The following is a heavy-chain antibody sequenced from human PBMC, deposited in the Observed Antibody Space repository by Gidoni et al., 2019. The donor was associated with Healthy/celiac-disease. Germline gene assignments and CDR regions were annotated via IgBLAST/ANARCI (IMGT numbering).Heavy chain of an antibody. D-gene: IGHD2-2*02. V-gene: IGHV2-26*01. Sequence: QVTLKESGPVLVKPTETITLTCTVSGFSLSNARMGVSWIRQPPGKALEWLAHIFSNDEKSYITSLKNRLTISKDTSRRQVVLTMTNMDPVDTATYYCARTLSGPYQLLYKGGFDPWGQGTLVTVSS. CDR3: ARTLSGPYQLLYKGGFDP. CDR2: IFSNDEK. CDR1: GFSLSNARMG. J-gene: IGHJ5*02.